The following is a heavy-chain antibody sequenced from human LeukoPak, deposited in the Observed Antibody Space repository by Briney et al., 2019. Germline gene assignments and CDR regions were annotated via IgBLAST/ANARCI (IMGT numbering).Heavy chain of an antibody. CDR3: ARVTGSYGAFDI. CDR1: VGTVSSGSYN. CDR2: IYYSGST. Sequence: SETVCLTCTVSVGTVSSGSYNWSWMRQPPGKGLEWIGYIYYSGSTNYNPSLRSRVTISVDTSKNQFSLKLSSVTAADTAVYYCARVTGSYGAFDIWGQGTMVTVSS. D-gene: IGHD3-10*01. J-gene: IGHJ3*02. V-gene: IGHV4-61*01.